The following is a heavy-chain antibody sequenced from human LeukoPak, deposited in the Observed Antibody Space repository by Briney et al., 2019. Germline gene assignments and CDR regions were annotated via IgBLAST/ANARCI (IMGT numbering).Heavy chain of an antibody. CDR2: INPKSGDT. CDR1: GYSFTGYY. D-gene: IGHD6-19*01. Sequence: GASVKVSCKASGYSFTGYYMHWVRQAPGQGLEWMGWINPKSGDTNYEQKFQGRITMTRDTSISTAYMEVSRLRSDDTAVYYCASRGGISVALGDWGQGTLVTVSS. V-gene: IGHV1-2*02. J-gene: IGHJ4*02. CDR3: ASRGGISVALGD.